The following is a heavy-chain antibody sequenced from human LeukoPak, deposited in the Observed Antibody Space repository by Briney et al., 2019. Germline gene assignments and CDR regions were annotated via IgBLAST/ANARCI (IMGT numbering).Heavy chain of an antibody. V-gene: IGHV3-21*06. CDR3: ARDGSGFYLYNYMDV. CDR2: ISTVSTYT. J-gene: IGHJ6*03. D-gene: IGHD6-25*01. CDR1: GFTFTDYS. Sequence: GGSLRLSCAPSGFTFTDYSMNWVRQAPGKGLEWVASISTVSTYTFYADSVKGRFSISRDNVRNLLYLQMSSLGAEDTAVYYCARDGSGFYLYNYMDVWGKGTTVTVSS.